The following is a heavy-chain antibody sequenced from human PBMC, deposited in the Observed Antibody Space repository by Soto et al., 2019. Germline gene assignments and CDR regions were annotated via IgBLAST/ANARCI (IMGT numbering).Heavy chain of an antibody. Sequence: GGSLRLSCAASGFTFSSYGMHWVRQAPGKGLEWVAVISYDGSNKYYADSVKGRFTISRDNSKNTLYLQMNSLRAEDTAVYYCAKVISGLRQSSYSIDVCGK. CDR2: ISYDGSNK. D-gene: IGHD6-19*01. V-gene: IGHV3-30*18. CDR1: GFTFSSYG. J-gene: IGHJ6*04. CDR3: AKVISGLRQSSYSIDV.